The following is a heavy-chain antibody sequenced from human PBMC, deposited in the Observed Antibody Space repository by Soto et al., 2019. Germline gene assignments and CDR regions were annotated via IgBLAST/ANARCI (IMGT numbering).Heavy chain of an antibody. J-gene: IGHJ4*02. Sequence: THSLTSTVSGGNIGSGGYSWSWIRQPPGKGLEWIGYIYHSGSTYYNPSLKSRVTISVDRSKNQFSLKLSSVTAADTAVYYCARAGGLYGDYDYFDYWGQGTLVTVSS. D-gene: IGHD4-17*01. CDR1: GGNIGSGGYS. CDR3: ARAGGLYGDYDYFDY. CDR2: IYHSGST. V-gene: IGHV4-30-2*01.